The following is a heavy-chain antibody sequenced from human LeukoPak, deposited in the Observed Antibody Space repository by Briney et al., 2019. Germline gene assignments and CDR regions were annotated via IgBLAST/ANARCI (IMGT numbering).Heavy chain of an antibody. CDR3: ATMFSIGWESPDY. CDR2: ISGSGGCT. J-gene: IGHJ4*02. Sequence: GGSLRLSFGASGFPFSSYAMSWVRPAPGKGLEWGSAISGSGGCTYYADSVKGRFTISRDNSKNTLYLQMNSLRAEDTAVYYCATMFSIGWESPDYWGQGTLVTVSS. V-gene: IGHV3-23*01. CDR1: GFPFSSYA. D-gene: IGHD6-19*01.